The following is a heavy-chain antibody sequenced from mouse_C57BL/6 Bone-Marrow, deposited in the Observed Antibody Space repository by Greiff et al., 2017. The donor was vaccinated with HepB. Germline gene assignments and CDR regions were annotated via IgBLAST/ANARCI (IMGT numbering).Heavy chain of an antibody. V-gene: IGHV1-64*01. J-gene: IGHJ2*01. CDR3: ARDYSNFTLYYFDY. CDR2: IHPNSGST. CDR1: GYTFPSYW. Sequence: VQLQQSGAELVKPGASVKLSCKASGYTFPSYWMHWVKQRPGQGLEWIGMIHPNSGSTNYNEKFKSKATLTVDKSSSTAYMQLSSLTSEDSAVYYCARDYSNFTLYYFDYWGQGTTLTVSS. D-gene: IGHD2-5*01.